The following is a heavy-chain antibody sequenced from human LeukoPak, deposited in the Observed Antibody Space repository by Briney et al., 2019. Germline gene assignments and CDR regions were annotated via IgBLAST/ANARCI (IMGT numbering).Heavy chain of an antibody. CDR3: ASLYYSDRSLDY. CDR1: GFTFSSCS. J-gene: IGHJ4*02. Sequence: GGSLRLSCAASGFTFSSCSMSWVRQAPGKGLEWVSVISDSGGYTSYADSVKGRFTISRDNSKNTLYLQMNSLRAEDTAVYYCASLYYSDRSLDYWGQGTLVTVSS. V-gene: IGHV3-23*01. D-gene: IGHD3-22*01. CDR2: ISDSGGYT.